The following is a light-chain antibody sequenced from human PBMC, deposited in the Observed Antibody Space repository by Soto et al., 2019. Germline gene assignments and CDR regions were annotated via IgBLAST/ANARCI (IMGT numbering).Light chain of an antibody. CDR1: QGIGDR. V-gene: IGKV1-5*03. CDR3: QQYYNYPLT. CDR2: KAS. Sequence: DIQMTQSPSTLSASVGDRVTITCRASQGIGDRLAWYQQTPGKAPKLLIFKASTSQSGVPSSFSGSGSGTEFTLTISSLQPGDFATYYCQQYYNYPLTFGQGTKVDI. J-gene: IGKJ1*01.